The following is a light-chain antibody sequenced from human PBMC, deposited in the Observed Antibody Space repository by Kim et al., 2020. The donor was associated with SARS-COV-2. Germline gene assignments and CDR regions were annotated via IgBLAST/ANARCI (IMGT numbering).Light chain of an antibody. Sequence: QRVTISCSGSSSNIGSNTVNWYQQLPGTAPKVLIYSNNQRPSGVPDRFSGSKSGSSASLAISGLQSEDEADYYCAAWDDSLNGFYVFGTGTKVTVL. CDR3: AAWDDSLNGFYV. J-gene: IGLJ1*01. CDR1: SSNIGSNT. CDR2: SNN. V-gene: IGLV1-44*01.